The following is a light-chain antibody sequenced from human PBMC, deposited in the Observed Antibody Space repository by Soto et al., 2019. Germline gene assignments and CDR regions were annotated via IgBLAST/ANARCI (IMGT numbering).Light chain of an antibody. CDR3: PQRSNWPLT. CDR2: DAS. Sequence: EIVLTQSPATLSLSPGERATLSCRASQSVSSFLAWYQQKPGQAPRLLIYDASNKATGLPARFSGSGSGTDFTLTINSLEPEDFAVYYCPQRSNWPLTFGGGTKVEIK. CDR1: QSVSSF. J-gene: IGKJ4*01. V-gene: IGKV3-11*01.